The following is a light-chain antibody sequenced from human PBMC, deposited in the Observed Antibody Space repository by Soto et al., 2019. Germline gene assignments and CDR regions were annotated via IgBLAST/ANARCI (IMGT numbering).Light chain of an antibody. CDR1: QSISSSY. CDR3: QQYNGSPRT. J-gene: IGKJ1*01. CDR2: GAS. V-gene: IGKV3-20*01. Sequence: EIVLTQSPGTLSLSPGERATLSCRASQSISSSYLAWYQQKPGQAPRPLIYGASSRATGIPDRVSGGGSGTDFTRTVSILQPEDFAVYYCQQYNGSPRTFGQGTKVESK.